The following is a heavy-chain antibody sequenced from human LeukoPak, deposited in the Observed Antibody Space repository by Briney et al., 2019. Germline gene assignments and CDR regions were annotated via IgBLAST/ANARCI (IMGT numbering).Heavy chain of an antibody. Sequence: PGGSLRLSCAASGFTFSSYAMSWVRQAPGKGLEWVSAIGGSGGSTYYADSVKGRFTISRDNSKNTLYLQMNSLRAEDTAVYYCAKDGMDYGSGSFDLGYWGQGTLVTVSS. CDR3: AKDGMDYGSGSFDLGY. D-gene: IGHD3-10*01. V-gene: IGHV3-23*01. CDR1: GFTFSSYA. CDR2: IGGSGGST. J-gene: IGHJ4*02.